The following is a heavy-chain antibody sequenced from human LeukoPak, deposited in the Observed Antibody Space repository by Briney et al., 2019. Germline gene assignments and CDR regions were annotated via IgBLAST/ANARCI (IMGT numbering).Heavy chain of an antibody. CDR1: GGSISSYY. Sequence: SETLSLTCTVSGGSISSYYWSWIRQPPGKGLEWIGYIYYSGSTNYNPSLKSRVTISVDTSKNQFSLKLSSVTAADTAVYYCARGVGYDFWSGSGPLRDWGQGTLVTVSS. J-gene: IGHJ4*02. D-gene: IGHD3-3*01. CDR2: IYYSGST. CDR3: ARGVGYDFWSGSGPLRD. V-gene: IGHV4-59*01.